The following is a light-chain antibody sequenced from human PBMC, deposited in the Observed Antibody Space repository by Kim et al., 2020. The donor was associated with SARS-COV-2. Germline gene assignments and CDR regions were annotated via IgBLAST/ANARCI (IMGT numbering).Light chain of an antibody. CDR3: AAWDDSVHGWV. CDR2: TTG. V-gene: IGLV1-44*01. Sequence: ELTQPPSASGTPGQRVTISCSGSSSNIGSNIVNWYQQLPGTAPKLLIYTTGHRPSGVPDRFSGSKSGTSASLAISGLHSEDEADYFCAAWDDSVHGWVFGGGTQLTVL. J-gene: IGLJ3*02. CDR1: SSNIGSNI.